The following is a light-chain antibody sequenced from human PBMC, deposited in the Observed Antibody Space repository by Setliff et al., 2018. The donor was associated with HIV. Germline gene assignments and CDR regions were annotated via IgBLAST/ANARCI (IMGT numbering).Light chain of an antibody. Sequence: SALAQPPSASGTPGQRVTISCSGGSSNIGGNTVSWYQQFPGTAPKFLIYSNNQRHSGVPDRFSGSKSGTSASLAISGLQSEDEAGYYCAAWDGSLNAVVFGGGTKGTVL. J-gene: IGLJ2*01. V-gene: IGLV1-44*01. CDR3: AAWDGSLNAVV. CDR1: SSNIGGNT. CDR2: SNN.